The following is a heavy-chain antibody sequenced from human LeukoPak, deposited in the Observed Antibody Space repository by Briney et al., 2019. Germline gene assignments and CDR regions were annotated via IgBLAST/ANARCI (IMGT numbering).Heavy chain of an antibody. D-gene: IGHD6-13*01. CDR1: GLTFSNYA. CDR3: AKEKQRNFDY. J-gene: IGHJ4*02. Sequence: PGGSLRLSCAASGLTFSNYAMSWVRQAPGKGLEWVSGISGSGAGPYYGDSVQGRFTISRDNSKNTLYLQMNSLRAEDTAVYYCAKEKQRNFDYWGQGTLVTVSS. CDR2: ISGSGAGP. V-gene: IGHV3-23*01.